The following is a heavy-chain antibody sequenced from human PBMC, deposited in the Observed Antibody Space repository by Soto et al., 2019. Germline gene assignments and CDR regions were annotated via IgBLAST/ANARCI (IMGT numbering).Heavy chain of an antibody. J-gene: IGHJ4*02. CDR2: IYYTGGT. V-gene: IGHV4-30-2*01. CDR3: ARATFFRKGYYEATDYYFFDY. CDR1: GGSISGGTFS. Sequence: TSEPLSLTCGVSGGSISGGTFSWTWIRQPPGKGLEFIGSIYYTGGTYYNPSLKSRVTISVDRSKNQFSLNLSSVAAADTAMYYCARATFFRKGYYEATDYYFFDYWGQGTLVTVSP. D-gene: IGHD3-22*01.